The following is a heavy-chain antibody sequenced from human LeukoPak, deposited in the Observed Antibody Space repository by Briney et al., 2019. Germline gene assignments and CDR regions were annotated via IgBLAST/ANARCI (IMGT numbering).Heavy chain of an antibody. V-gene: IGHV3-74*01. Sequence: PGGSLRLSFAASGFTFSNSWMHWVRQAQGKGLVWVSRINSDGKTTSYADSVKGRFTISRDNAENTLFLQMNSLYAEDTAVYYCARDYPPDCGQGTLVTVSA. CDR2: INSDGKTT. CDR1: GFTFSNSW. CDR3: ARDYPPD. J-gene: IGHJ4*02.